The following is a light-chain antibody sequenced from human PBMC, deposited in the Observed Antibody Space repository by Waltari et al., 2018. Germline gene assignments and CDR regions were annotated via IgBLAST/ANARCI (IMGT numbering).Light chain of an antibody. CDR1: SSDVGRYNY. CDR2: DVT. V-gene: IGLV2-14*01. CDR3: SSYTTSSTVV. J-gene: IGLJ2*01. Sequence: QSALTQPASVSGSPGQSITISCTGTSSDVGRYNYVSWYRQHPGEAPKLMIYDVTNRPSGVSNLFSGSKSGNTASLTISGLQAEDEADYYCSSYTTSSTVVFGGGTKLTVL.